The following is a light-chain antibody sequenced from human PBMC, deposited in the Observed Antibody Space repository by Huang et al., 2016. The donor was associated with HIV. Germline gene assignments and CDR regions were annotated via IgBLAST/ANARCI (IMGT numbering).Light chain of an antibody. CDR1: QSVSSSY. Sequence: EIVFTQSPATLSLSPGERATLSCGASQSVSSSYLAWYQQKPGLAPRLIIYDASSRATGIPDRFSGSGSGTDFTLTISRLEPEDFAVYYCQQYGSSMWTFGQGTKVEIK. V-gene: IGKV3D-20*01. CDR3: QQYGSSMWT. CDR2: DAS. J-gene: IGKJ1*01.